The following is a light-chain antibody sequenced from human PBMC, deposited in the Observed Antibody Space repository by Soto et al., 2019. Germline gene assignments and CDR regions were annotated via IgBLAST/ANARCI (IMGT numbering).Light chain of an antibody. CDR2: WAS. V-gene: IGKV4-1*01. CDR3: QQYYSTPGT. Sequence: DIVMTQSPDSLAVSLVERATITCKSSQSVLYSSNNKNYLAWYQQKPGQPPKLLIYWASTRESGVPDRFSGSGSVTDFTLTISSLQAEDVAVYCCQQYYSTPGTFGQGTKVEIK. CDR1: QSVLYSSNNKNY. J-gene: IGKJ1*01.